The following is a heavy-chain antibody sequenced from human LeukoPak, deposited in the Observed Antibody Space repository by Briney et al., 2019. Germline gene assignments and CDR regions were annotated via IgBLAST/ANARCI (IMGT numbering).Heavy chain of an antibody. CDR3: ARLEMATTFDY. CDR2: ISAYNGNT. Sequence: ASVKVSCKASGGTFSSYAISWVRQAPGQGLEWMGWISAYNGNTNYAQKLQGRVTMTTDTSTSTAYMELRSLRSDDTAVYYCARLEMATTFDYWGQGTLVTVSS. J-gene: IGHJ4*02. V-gene: IGHV1-18*01. CDR1: GGTFSSYA. D-gene: IGHD5-24*01.